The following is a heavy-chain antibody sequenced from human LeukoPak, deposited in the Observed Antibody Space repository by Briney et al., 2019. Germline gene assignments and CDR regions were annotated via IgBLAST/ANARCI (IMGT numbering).Heavy chain of an antibody. Sequence: GGSLRLSCAASGFTFSIFGLHWVRQAPGKGLEWVAVISYDGSNKYYADSVKGRFTISRDNSKNTLYLQMNRLRAEDTAVYYCAREAAAGYGMDVWGQGTTVTVSS. D-gene: IGHD6-13*01. CDR3: AREAAAGYGMDV. CDR2: ISYDGSNK. J-gene: IGHJ6*02. V-gene: IGHV3-30*03. CDR1: GFTFSIFG.